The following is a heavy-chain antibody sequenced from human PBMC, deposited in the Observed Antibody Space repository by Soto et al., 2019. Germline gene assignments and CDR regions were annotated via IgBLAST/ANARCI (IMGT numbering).Heavy chain of an antibody. CDR1: GDTFTDYY. CDR2: VNPSGGHT. V-gene: IGHV1-46*01. CDR3: ARGGHVVVVTAALHY. J-gene: IGHJ4*02. D-gene: IGHD2-21*02. Sequence: QVQLMQSGAEVKKPGASVKVSCKASGDTFTDYYIHWVRQAPGQGLEWMGTVNPSGGHTTYAQHFLGRVTMTRDTSNSTLYMELTSLTSDDTAIYYCARGGHVVVVTAALHYWGQGTLVTVSS.